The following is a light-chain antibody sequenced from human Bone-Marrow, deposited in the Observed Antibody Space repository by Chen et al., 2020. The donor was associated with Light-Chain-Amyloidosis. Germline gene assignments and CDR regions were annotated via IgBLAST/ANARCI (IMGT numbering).Light chain of an antibody. CDR1: NIGSTS. V-gene: IGLV3-21*02. CDR2: DDS. J-gene: IGLJ3*02. Sequence: SYVLTQPSSVSGAPGQTATIACGGNNIGSTSVHWYQQTPGQVPLLVVYDDSDRPSGIPERLSGSNSGNTATLTISRVEAGDEADYYCQVWDRSSDRPVFGGGTKLTVL. CDR3: QVWDRSSDRPV.